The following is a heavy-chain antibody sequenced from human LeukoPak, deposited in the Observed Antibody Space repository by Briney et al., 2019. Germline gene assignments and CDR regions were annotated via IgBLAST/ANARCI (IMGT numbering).Heavy chain of an antibody. D-gene: IGHD2-15*01. CDR1: GLSICDNS. CDR3: VRGSNRWWVVSRNWGMDV. J-gene: IGHJ6*02. Sequence: GGALRLSCADSGLSICDNSMHWVGQPLGKGVEGGSLISWDEATIYYSDSVKGGFTVSRDSSKNSLYMQLRSLRKEDTAVYYCVRGSNRWWVVSRNWGMDVCGQGTTVIVSS. V-gene: IGHV3-43*01. CDR2: ISWDEATI.